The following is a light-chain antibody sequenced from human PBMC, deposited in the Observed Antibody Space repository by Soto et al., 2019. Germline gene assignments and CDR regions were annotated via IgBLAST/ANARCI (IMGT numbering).Light chain of an antibody. V-gene: IGLV2-14*01. Sequence: QSALTQPASVSGSPGQSITISCIGTSSDVGGYNYVSWYQQHPGKAPKLMIYEVTNRPSGVSNRFSGSKSGNTASLTISGLQAEDEADYYCSSYTSRSTLVFGTGTKLTVL. CDR3: SSYTSRSTLV. CDR2: EVT. J-gene: IGLJ1*01. CDR1: SSDVGGYNY.